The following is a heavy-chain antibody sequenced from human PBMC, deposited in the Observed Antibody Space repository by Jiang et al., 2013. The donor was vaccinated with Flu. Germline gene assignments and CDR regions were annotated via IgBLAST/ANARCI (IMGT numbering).Heavy chain of an antibody. J-gene: IGHJ4*02. Sequence: KPTQTLTLTCTFSGFSLSTSGVGVGWIRQPPGKALEWLALIYWNDDKRYSPSLKSRLTITKDTSKNQVVLTMTNMDPVDTATYYCAHRRQGGRLTGYYGSGSYFPFMDIFDYWGQGTLVTVSS. CDR2: IYWNDDK. V-gene: IGHV2-5*01. CDR1: GFSLSTSGVG. CDR3: AHRRQGGRLTGYYGSGSYFPFMDIFDY. D-gene: IGHD3-10*01.